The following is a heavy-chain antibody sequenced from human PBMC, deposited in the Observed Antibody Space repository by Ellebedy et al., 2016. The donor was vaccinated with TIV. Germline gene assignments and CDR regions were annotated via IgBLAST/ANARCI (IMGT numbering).Heavy chain of an antibody. V-gene: IGHV3-7*03. D-gene: IGHD4-17*01. Sequence: PGGSLRLSCVYSGFTFSSYWMNWVRQAPGKGLECVAVIKKDGSDKYYVDSVEGRFNISRDNAKKSLYLQMDSLRVEDTAGYYCVTGYGDQSRHWGQGTLVTVSS. J-gene: IGHJ4*02. CDR1: GFTFSSYW. CDR2: IKKDGSDK. CDR3: VTGYGDQSRH.